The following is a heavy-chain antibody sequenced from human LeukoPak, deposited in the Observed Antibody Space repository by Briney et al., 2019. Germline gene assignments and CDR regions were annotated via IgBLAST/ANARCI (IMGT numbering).Heavy chain of an antibody. V-gene: IGHV5-51*01. CDR1: GYSFTNYW. D-gene: IGHD4-23*01. Sequence: GESLKISCKGSGYSFTNYWIGWVRQMPGKGLEWMAFINLGDSDTRYSPSFRGHVTISVDKSINTAYLQWGSLKASDTAMYYCARQGDAVVTDVWGQGTTVIVSS. CDR3: ARQGDAVVTDV. CDR2: INLGDSDT. J-gene: IGHJ6*02.